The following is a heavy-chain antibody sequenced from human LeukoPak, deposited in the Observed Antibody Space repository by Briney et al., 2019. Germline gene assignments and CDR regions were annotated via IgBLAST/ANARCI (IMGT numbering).Heavy chain of an antibody. V-gene: IGHV3-48*03. D-gene: IGHD1-26*01. J-gene: IGHJ4*02. CDR3: ARQPGYYHCDY. CDR1: GFTLSSFE. Sequence: GGSLRLSCAASGFTLSSFEMNWVRQAPGKGLEWVSYIGSGGSAIYYADSVKGRFTISRDNAKNSLYLQMNSLRAEDTAVYYCARQPGYYHCDYWGQGTLVTASS. CDR2: IGSGGSAI.